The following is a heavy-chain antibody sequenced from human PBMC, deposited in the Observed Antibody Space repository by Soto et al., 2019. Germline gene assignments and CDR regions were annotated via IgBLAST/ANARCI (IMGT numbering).Heavy chain of an antibody. CDR3: ARSLDGITIFGVVIRAFDI. J-gene: IGHJ3*02. Sequence: SETLSLTCTVSGGSISSYYWSWIRQPPGKGLEWIGYIYYSGSTKYNPSLKSRVTISVDTSKNQFSLKLSSVTAADTAVYYCARSLDGITIFGVVIRAFDIWGQGTMVTVSS. CDR1: GGSISSYY. V-gene: IGHV4-59*01. CDR2: IYYSGST. D-gene: IGHD3-3*01.